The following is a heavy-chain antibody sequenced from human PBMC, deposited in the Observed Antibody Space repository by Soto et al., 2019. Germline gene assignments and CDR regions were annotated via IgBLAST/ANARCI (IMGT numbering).Heavy chain of an antibody. Sequence: PGGSLRLSCAASGFTFSSYAMSWVRQAPGKGLEWVSAISGSGGSTYYADSVKGRFTISRDNSKNTLYLQMNSLRAEDTAVYYCAKAGDSSGWYRSRGPRNYYYYCGMDVWGQGTTVTVSS. J-gene: IGHJ6*02. CDR1: GFTFSSYA. V-gene: IGHV3-23*01. D-gene: IGHD6-19*01. CDR3: AKAGDSSGWYRSRGPRNYYYYCGMDV. CDR2: ISGSGGST.